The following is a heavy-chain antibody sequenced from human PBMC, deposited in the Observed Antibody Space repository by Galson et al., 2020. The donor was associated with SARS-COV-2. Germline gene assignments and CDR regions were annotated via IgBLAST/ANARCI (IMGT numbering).Heavy chain of an antibody. CDR1: GESLSGYY. CDR3: AATWRQLCCWFDP. V-gene: IGHV4-34*01. D-gene: IGHD5-18*01. CDR2: IDHSGST. J-gene: IGHJ5*02. Sequence: SKASETLSLTCGVAGESLSGYYWSWIRQSPGKGLEWLGEIDHSGSTNYNPSLKSRVTISIDTSKNQFSLKLTSVTAADTAVYYCAATWRQLCCWFDPWGQGTLVTVSS.